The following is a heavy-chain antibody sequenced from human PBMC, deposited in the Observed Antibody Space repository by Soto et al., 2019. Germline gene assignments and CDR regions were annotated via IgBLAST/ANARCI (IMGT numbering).Heavy chain of an antibody. V-gene: IGHV3-74*01. CDR2: INSDGSST. CDR1: GFTFSTYW. Sequence: EVQLVESGGGLVQPGGSLRLSCAASGFTFSTYWMHWVRQAPGKGLVWVSRINSDGSSTAYADSVKGRFTISRDNAKNTVYLQMNRLRAEDTAVYYCARGRWELLGPSDCWGQGTLVAVSS. CDR3: ARGRWELLGPSDC. D-gene: IGHD1-26*01. J-gene: IGHJ4*02.